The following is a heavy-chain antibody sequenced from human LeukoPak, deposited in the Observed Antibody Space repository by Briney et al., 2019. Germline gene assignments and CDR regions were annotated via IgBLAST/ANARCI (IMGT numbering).Heavy chain of an antibody. CDR1: GFTFSSYG. D-gene: IGHD2-8*01. Sequence: GGSLRLSCAASGFTFSSYGMHWVRQAPGKGLEWVAVIWYDGSNKYYADSVKGRFTISRDNSKNTLYLQMNSLRAEDTAVYYCAKDGIVLMPGDYWGQGTLVTVSS. J-gene: IGHJ4*02. CDR3: AKDGIVLMPGDY. V-gene: IGHV3-33*06. CDR2: IWYDGSNK.